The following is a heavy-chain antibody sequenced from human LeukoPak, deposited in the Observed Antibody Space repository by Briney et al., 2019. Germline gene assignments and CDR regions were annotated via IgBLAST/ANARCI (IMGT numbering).Heavy chain of an antibody. D-gene: IGHD3-10*01. Sequence: GGSLRLSCAASGFTFSSYAMHWVRQAPGKGLEYVSAISSNGGSTYYANSVKGRFTISRDNSKNTLYLQMGSLRAEDMAVYYCAGVGGSGSYGAFDIWGQGTMVTVSS. V-gene: IGHV3-64*01. CDR1: GFTFSSYA. J-gene: IGHJ3*02. CDR2: ISSNGGST. CDR3: AGVGGSGSYGAFDI.